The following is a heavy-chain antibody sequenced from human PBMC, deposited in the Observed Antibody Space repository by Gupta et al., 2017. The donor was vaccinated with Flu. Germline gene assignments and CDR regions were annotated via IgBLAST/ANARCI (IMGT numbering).Heavy chain of an antibody. Sequence: QVQLQESGPGLVKPSETLSLTCTVSGGSISSYYWSWIRQPPGKGLEWIGYIYYSGSTNYNPSLKSRVTISVDTSKNQFSLKLSSVTAADTAVYYCARGYCSSTSCYGAGWFDPWGQGTLVTVSS. J-gene: IGHJ5*02. CDR2: IYYSGST. CDR3: ARGYCSSTSCYGAGWFDP. D-gene: IGHD2-2*01. V-gene: IGHV4-59*01. CDR1: GGSISSYY.